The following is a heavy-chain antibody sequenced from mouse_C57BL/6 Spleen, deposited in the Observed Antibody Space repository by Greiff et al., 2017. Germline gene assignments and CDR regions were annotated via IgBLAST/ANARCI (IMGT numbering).Heavy chain of an antibody. CDR2: IYPGDGDT. J-gene: IGHJ1*03. CDR3: ARSLTHWYFDV. D-gene: IGHD2-13*01. CDR1: GYAFSSSW. V-gene: IGHV1-82*01. Sequence: VQVVESGPELVKPGASVKISCKASGYAFSSSWMTWVKQRPGKGLEWIGRIYPGDGDTNYNGKFKGKATLTADKSSSTAYMQLSSLTSEDSAVYFCARSLTHWYFDVWGTGTTVTVSS.